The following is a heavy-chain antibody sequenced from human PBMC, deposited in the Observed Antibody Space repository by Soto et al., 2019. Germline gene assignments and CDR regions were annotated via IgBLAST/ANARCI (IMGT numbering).Heavy chain of an antibody. CDR3: ARSTSGWYQNWFDP. V-gene: IGHV4-34*01. J-gene: IGHJ5*02. CDR1: GGSFSGYY. D-gene: IGHD6-19*01. Sequence: PSETLSLTCAVYGGSFSGYYWSWIRQPPGKGLEWIGEINHSGSTNYNPSLKSRVTISVDTSKNQFSLKLSSVTAADTAVYYCARSTSGWYQNWFDPWGQGTLVTVSS. CDR2: INHSGST.